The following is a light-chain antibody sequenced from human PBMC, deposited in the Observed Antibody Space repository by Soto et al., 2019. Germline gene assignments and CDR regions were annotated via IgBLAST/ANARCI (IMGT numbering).Light chain of an antibody. J-gene: IGLJ3*02. Sequence: QSVLTQPASVSGSPGQSITISCTGTSSDVGSYNFVSWYQQYPGKALKLMIYDVSERPSGVSNRFSGSKSGNTASLTISGLQAEDEADYYCCSDVGSGWVFGGGTKLTVL. V-gene: IGLV2-23*02. CDR3: CSDVGSGWV. CDR2: DVS. CDR1: SSDVGSYNF.